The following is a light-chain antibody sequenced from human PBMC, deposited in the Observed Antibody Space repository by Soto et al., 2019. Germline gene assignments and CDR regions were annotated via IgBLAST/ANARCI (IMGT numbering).Light chain of an antibody. CDR1: QSINTY. J-gene: IGKJ3*01. Sequence: DIQMTQSPSSLSASVGDRVTITCRASQSINTYLNWYQQKPGKAPNLLIYAASNLQSGVPSRFSGSGSGTDFTLTISSLQTEDIATYYCQQSYNTLITFGPGTKVDIK. CDR2: AAS. CDR3: QQSYNTLIT. V-gene: IGKV1-39*01.